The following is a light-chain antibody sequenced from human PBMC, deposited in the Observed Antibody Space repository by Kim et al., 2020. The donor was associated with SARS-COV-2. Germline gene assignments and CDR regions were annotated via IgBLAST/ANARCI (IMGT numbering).Light chain of an antibody. CDR1: SSNIGSST. J-gene: IGLJ1*01. CDR3: AAWDDSLNEYV. CDR2: YNN. V-gene: IGLV1-44*01. Sequence: GQRVTITCSGSSSNIGSSTVNWYQRLPGTAPKLLIYYNNQRPSGVPDRFSGSKSGTSASLAISGLQSEDEGDYYCAAWDDSLNEYVFGSGTKVTVL.